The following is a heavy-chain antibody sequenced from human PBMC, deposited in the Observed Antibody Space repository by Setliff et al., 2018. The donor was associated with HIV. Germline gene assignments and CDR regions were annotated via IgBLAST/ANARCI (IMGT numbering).Heavy chain of an antibody. CDR1: GGSISSHY. J-gene: IGHJ3*02. CDR2: VYYSGNT. D-gene: IGHD3-10*01. CDR3: AKDTVYGSGTFDI. Sequence: SETLSLTCTVSGGSISSHYWSWIRQPPGKGLEWIGNVYYSGNTNYNPSLKSRVTISLDTSKNQFSLKLTSVTAADTAFYYCAKDTVYGSGTFDIWGQGAMVTVSS. V-gene: IGHV4-59*11.